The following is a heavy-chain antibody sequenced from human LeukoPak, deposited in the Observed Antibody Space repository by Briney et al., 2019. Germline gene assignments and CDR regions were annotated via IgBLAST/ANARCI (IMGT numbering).Heavy chain of an antibody. D-gene: IGHD5-18*01. V-gene: IGHV4-59*01. CDR2: IFYSGST. CDR3: AREASGYSYGLYNWFDP. CDR1: GGAISSYY. Sequence: SETLSLTCTVSGGAISSYYWSWIRQPPGKGLEWIGYIFYSGSTNYNPSLKSRVTISVDTSKNQFSLKLSSVTAADTAVYYCAREASGYSYGLYNWFDPWGQGTLVTVSS. J-gene: IGHJ5*02.